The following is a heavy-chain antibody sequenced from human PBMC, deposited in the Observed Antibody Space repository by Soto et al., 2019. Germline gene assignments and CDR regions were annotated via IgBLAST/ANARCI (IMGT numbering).Heavy chain of an antibody. D-gene: IGHD3-3*01. Sequence: EVQLVESGGGLVKPGGSLRLSCAASGFTFSNAWMNWVRQAPGKGLEWVGRITSKTDGGTTDYAAPVKGRFTISRDDSKNTLYLQMNSLKAEDTAVYYCTNSPYYDVWSGYYCGYDMDVWGQGTTVTVSS. CDR2: ITSKTDGGTT. CDR3: TNSPYYDVWSGYYCGYDMDV. J-gene: IGHJ6*02. V-gene: IGHV3-15*07. CDR1: GFTFSNAW.